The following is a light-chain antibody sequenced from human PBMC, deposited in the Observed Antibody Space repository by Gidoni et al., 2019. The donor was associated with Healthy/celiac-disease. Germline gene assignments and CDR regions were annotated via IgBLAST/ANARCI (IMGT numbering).Light chain of an antibody. J-gene: IGKJ5*01. CDR3: MQALQTPIT. Sequence: DIVMNQSPHSLPVTPGEPASISCRSSQSLLHRNGYNYLDWYLQKPGQSPQLLISLGSNRASCVPDRFSVSGSCTDFTLKISRVEAEDVGIYYCMQALQTPITFGQGTRLEIK. CDR2: LGS. V-gene: IGKV2-28*01. CDR1: QSLLHRNGYNY.